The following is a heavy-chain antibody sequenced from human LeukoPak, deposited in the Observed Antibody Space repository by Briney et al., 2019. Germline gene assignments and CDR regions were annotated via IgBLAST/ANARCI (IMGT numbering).Heavy chain of an antibody. CDR2: INWKSDKI. D-gene: IGHD2-2*01. CDR3: AKDRYCTSSSCPIDY. V-gene: IGHV3-9*01. CDR1: GYSFDEYA. Sequence: GGSLRLSCVGSGYSFDEYAMHWVRQAPGRGLEWVSGINWKSDKIGYADSVKGRFTISRDNSKNSLYLQMNSLRVEDTALYYCAKDRYCTSSSCPIDYWGQGTMVTVSS. J-gene: IGHJ4*02.